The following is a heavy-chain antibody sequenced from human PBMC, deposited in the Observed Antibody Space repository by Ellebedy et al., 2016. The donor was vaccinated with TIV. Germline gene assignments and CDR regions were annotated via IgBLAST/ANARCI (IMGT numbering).Heavy chain of an antibody. CDR2: INSDGSST. D-gene: IGHD1-14*01. CDR3: ARGARKGGNWFDP. V-gene: IGHV3-74*01. CDR1: GFTLSSYW. J-gene: IGHJ5*02. Sequence: PGGSLRLSCAASGFTLSSYWMHWVRQAPGKGRGWVSRINSDGSSTSYADSVKGRFTISRDNAKNTLYLQMNSLRAEDTAVYYCARGARKGGNWFDPWGQGTLVTVSS.